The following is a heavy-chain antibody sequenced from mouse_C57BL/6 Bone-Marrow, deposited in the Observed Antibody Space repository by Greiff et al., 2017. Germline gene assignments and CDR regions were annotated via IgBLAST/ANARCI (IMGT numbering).Heavy chain of an antibody. J-gene: IGHJ3*01. V-gene: IGHV1-64*01. CDR1: GYTFTSYW. D-gene: IGHD1-1*01. CDR3: ARGGYYYGSSWFAY. Sequence: QVQLQQPGAELVKPGASVKLSCKASGYTFTSYWMNWVKQRPGQGLEWIGMIHPNSGSTNYNEQFKSKATLTVDKSSSTAYMQLSSLTSEDSAGYDCARGGYYYGSSWFAYWGQGTLVTVSA. CDR2: IHPNSGST.